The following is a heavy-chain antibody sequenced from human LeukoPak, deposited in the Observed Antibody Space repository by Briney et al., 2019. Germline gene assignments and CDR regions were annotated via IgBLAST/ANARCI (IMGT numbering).Heavy chain of an antibody. CDR1: GGSFSGYY. J-gene: IGHJ6*02. V-gene: IGHV4-34*01. CDR2: INHSGST. D-gene: IGHD3-22*01. CDR3: ARGLMRDYYDSSGYYRASGYYYYYYGMDV. Sequence: SETLSLTCAVYGGSFSGYYWSWIRQPPGKGLEWIGEINHSGSTNYNPSLKGRVTISVDTSKNQFSLKLSSVTAADTAVYYCARGLMRDYYDSSGYYRASGYYYYYYGMDVWGQGTTVTVSS.